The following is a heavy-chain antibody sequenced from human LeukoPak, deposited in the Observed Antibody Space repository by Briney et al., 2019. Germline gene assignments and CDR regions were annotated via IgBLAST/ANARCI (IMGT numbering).Heavy chain of an antibody. CDR2: IYYSGST. V-gene: IGHV4-39*01. Sequence: PSETLSLTCTVSGGSISSSSYYWGWIRQPPGKGLEWIGSIYYSGSTYYNPSLKSRVTISVDTSKNQFSLKLSSVTAADTAVYYCARLVYLMVFGVVIAPDYWGQGTLVTVSS. CDR3: ARLVYLMVFGVVIAPDY. J-gene: IGHJ4*02. D-gene: IGHD3-3*01. CDR1: GGSISSSSYY.